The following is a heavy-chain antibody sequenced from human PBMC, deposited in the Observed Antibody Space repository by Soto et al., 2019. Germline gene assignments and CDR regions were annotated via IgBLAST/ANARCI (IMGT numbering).Heavy chain of an antibody. CDR2: IYYSGST. D-gene: IGHD6-19*01. Sequence: PSETLSLTCTVSGVSISGSYWGWIRQPPGKGLEWIASIYYSGSTQYNPSLKSRVTISLDTSRNQFSLKLRSMTAADTAVYFCARGTSTDRIAVTGPFDQWAQGTLVTVSS. V-gene: IGHV4-59*01. J-gene: IGHJ4*02. CDR1: GVSISGSY. CDR3: ARGTSTDRIAVTGPFDQ.